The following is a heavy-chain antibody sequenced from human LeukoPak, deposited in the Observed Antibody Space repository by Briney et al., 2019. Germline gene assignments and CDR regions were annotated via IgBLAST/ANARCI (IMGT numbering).Heavy chain of an antibody. CDR1: GYTFTGYY. CDR3: AGVPPFSGSYFDY. D-gene: IGHD1-26*01. CDR2: INPNSGGT. Sequence: ASVKVSCKASGYTFTGYYMHWVRQAPGQGLEWMGWINPNSGGTNYAQKFQGRVTMTRDTSISTAYMELSRLRSDDTAVYYCAGVPPFSGSYFDYWGQGTLVTVSS. J-gene: IGHJ4*02. V-gene: IGHV1-2*02.